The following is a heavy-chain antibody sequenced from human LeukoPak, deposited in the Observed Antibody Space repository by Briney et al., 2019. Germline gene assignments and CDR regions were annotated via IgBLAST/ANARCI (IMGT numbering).Heavy chain of an antibody. J-gene: IGHJ4*02. D-gene: IGHD1/OR15-1a*01. V-gene: IGHV4-31*02. CDR1: GFTVSTNY. CDR3: ARDREGNKGASLDY. CDR2: LYYSGNT. Sequence: LRLSCAASGFTVSTNYMNWVRQHPGKGLEWIGYLYYSGNTYYNPSLKSRATMSVDTSKNLFSLRLTSVTAADTAVYYCARDREGNKGASLDYWGQGTLVTVSS.